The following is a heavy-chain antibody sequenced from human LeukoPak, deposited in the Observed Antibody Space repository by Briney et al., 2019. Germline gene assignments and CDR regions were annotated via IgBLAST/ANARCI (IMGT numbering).Heavy chain of an antibody. Sequence: HGESLKISCKGSGYSFTSHWIGWVRQMPGKGLEWMGIIYPGDFDTRYSPSFQGQVTISADKSISTAYLQWSTLKASDSAMYYCARPGLEGGNSPYYFDYWGQGTLVTVSS. V-gene: IGHV5-51*01. CDR2: IYPGDFDT. J-gene: IGHJ4*02. CDR1: GYSFTSHW. CDR3: ARPGLEGGNSPYYFDY. D-gene: IGHD4-23*01.